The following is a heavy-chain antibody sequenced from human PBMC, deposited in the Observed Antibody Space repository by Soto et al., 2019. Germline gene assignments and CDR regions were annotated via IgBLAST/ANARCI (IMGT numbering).Heavy chain of an antibody. V-gene: IGHV3-23*01. J-gene: IGHJ4*02. CDR3: AKDATRTDGWYYFDY. Sequence: GGSLRLSCAASGFTFSILAMGWVRQAPGKGLEWVSVIDYPGGTTYYTDSVKGRFTISIDNSKKMLYLQMNSLRAEDTAVYYCAKDATRTDGWYYFDYWGQGALVTVSS. CDR1: GFTFSILA. D-gene: IGHD6-19*01. CDR2: IDYPGGTT.